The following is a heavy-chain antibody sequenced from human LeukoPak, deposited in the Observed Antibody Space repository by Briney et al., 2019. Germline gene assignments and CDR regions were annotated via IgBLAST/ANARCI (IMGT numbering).Heavy chain of an antibody. Sequence: SETLSLTCIVSGGSISSYYWNWIRQAPGKGLEWIGNVYYSGTTNYNPSLKSRVTISVDTSKNQFSLKLSSVTAADTAVYYCARRVGHSYGVTGAGAFDIWGQGTMVIVSS. CDR2: VYYSGTT. D-gene: IGHD5-18*01. V-gene: IGHV4-59*08. J-gene: IGHJ3*02. CDR1: GGSISSYY. CDR3: ARRVGHSYGVTGAGAFDI.